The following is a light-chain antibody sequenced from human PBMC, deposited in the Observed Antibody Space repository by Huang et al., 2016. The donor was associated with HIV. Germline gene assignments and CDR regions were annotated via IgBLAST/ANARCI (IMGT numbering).Light chain of an antibody. J-gene: IGKJ3*01. CDR2: DAS. CDR3: QQYDNLPFT. Sequence: DIQMTQSPSSLSASVGDRVTITCQASQDISNDLNWYQQKPGKAPKLLSYDASNWETGVPSRYSGGGSGTDFTITISSLQPEDIATYYCQQYDNLPFTFGPGTKVDIK. V-gene: IGKV1-33*01. CDR1: QDISND.